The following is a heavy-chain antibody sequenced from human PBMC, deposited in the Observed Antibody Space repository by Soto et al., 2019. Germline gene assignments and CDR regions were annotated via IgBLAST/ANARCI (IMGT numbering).Heavy chain of an antibody. J-gene: IGHJ3*02. Sequence: GASVKVSCKASGYTFTSYYMHWVRQAPGQGLEWMGIINPSGGSTSYAQKFQGRVTMTRDTSTSTVYMELSSPRSEDTAVYYCARTYCSSTSCYASAFDIWGQGTMVTVSS. CDR3: ARTYCSSTSCYASAFDI. V-gene: IGHV1-46*03. CDR2: INPSGGST. D-gene: IGHD2-2*01. CDR1: GYTFTSYY.